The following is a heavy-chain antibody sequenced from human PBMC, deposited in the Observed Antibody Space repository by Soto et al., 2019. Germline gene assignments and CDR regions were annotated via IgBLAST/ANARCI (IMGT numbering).Heavy chain of an antibody. CDR1: GGSISSSDFY. D-gene: IGHD2-21*02. J-gene: IGHJ3*02. V-gene: IGHV4-39*06. CDR2: MYYSGTT. CDR3: ASPDKAYCGGDCPMDDAFDI. Sequence: SETLSLTCTVSGGSISSSDFYWGWLRQTPGKGLEFIGSMYYSGTTYYNPSLKSRVTISVDTSKNQFTLRLSSVTAADTAVYYCASPDKAYCGGDCPMDDAFDIWGQGTMVTVSS.